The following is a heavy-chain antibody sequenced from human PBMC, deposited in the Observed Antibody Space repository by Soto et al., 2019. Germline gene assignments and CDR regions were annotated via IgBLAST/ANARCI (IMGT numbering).Heavy chain of an antibody. CDR1: GFTFSTYG. Sequence: QTGGSLRLSXASSGFTFSTYGMHWVRQAPGKGLEWVAVISYDGSNKYYAESVKGRFTISRDNSKNTLYLQMNSLRAEDTAVYYCAKAVGYCSSTSCRDYYYYYGMDVWGQGTTVTVSS. D-gene: IGHD2-2*01. CDR3: AKAVGYCSSTSCRDYYYYYGMDV. J-gene: IGHJ6*02. CDR2: ISYDGSNK. V-gene: IGHV3-30*18.